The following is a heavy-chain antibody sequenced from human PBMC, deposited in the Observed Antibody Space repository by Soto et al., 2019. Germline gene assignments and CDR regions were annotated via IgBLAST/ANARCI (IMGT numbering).Heavy chain of an antibody. Sequence: VKVSCKASGGTFSSYAISWVRQAPGQGLEWMGGIIPIFGTANYAQKFQGRVTITADESTSTAYMELSSLRSEDTAVYYCARCGEEQWLEDHPSDAFDIWGQGTMVTVSS. J-gene: IGHJ3*02. CDR3: ARCGEEQWLEDHPSDAFDI. CDR2: IIPIFGTA. V-gene: IGHV1-69*13. CDR1: GGTFSSYA. D-gene: IGHD6-19*01.